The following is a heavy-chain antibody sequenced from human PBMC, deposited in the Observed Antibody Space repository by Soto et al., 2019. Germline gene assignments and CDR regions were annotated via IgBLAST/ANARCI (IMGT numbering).Heavy chain of an antibody. CDR3: AVQECEYSYGLNWFDP. CDR1: GGSMSRSRFH. CDR2: IHYSGST. J-gene: IGHJ5*02. Sequence: QLQLQMSGPGLVKPSETLSLTCNVSGGSMSRSRFHWAWIRQTPGKGLEWIGSIHYSGSTYYNPPLRSRVTISVDTAKTQFSLKLSSVTAADTSVYYCAVQECEYSYGLNWFDPWGQGTLVTVSS. D-gene: IGHD5-18*01. V-gene: IGHV4-39*01.